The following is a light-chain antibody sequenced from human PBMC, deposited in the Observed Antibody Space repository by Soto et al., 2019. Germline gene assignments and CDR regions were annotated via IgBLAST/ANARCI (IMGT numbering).Light chain of an antibody. V-gene: IGKV1-39*01. Sequence: DIQMTQSPSSLSTSVGDRVTISCRASQSISSFLNWFQQKPGKAPKLLIYAASSLQSGVPSRFSGSGSGTNFTLSIDSLQPEDFATYYCQQSYSIWWTFGQGTKVDSK. CDR2: AAS. CDR1: QSISSF. CDR3: QQSYSIWWT. J-gene: IGKJ1*01.